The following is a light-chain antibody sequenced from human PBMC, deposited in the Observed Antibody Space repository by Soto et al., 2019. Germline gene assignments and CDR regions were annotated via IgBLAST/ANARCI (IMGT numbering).Light chain of an antibody. Sequence: DVQLTQSPSFMSASVGDRVSITCRASQGISTFLAWYQQHPGTAPKRLIYDASNLQSGVPSRFSGSGSGTEFTLTISSLQPGDFATYYCQQYNSYALTFGGGTKVDIK. V-gene: IGKV1-9*01. CDR1: QGISTF. CDR2: DAS. CDR3: QQYNSYALT. J-gene: IGKJ4*01.